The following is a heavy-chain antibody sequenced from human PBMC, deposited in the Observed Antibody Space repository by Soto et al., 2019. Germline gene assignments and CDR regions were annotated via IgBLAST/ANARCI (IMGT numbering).Heavy chain of an antibody. CDR2: INPNSGGT. V-gene: IGHV1-2*02. CDR1: GYTFTGYY. J-gene: IGHJ5*02. Sequence: QVQLVQSGAEVKKPGATVKVSCKASGYTFTGYYMHWVRQAPGQGLEWMGWINPNSGGTNYAQKFQGRVTMTRDTSISTAYMELSRLRSDDTAVYYCAREGEWELLRGGWFDPWGQGTLVTVSS. CDR3: AREGEWELLRGGWFDP. D-gene: IGHD1-26*01.